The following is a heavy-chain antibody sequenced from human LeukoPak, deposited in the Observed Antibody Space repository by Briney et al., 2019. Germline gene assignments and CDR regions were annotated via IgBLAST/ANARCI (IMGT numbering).Heavy chain of an antibody. Sequence: GGSLRLSCAASGFTFSSYGMHWVRQAPGKGLEWVAVISYDGSNKYYADSVKGRFTISGDNSKNTLYLQMNSLRAEDTAVYYCANGGGFVIFDYWGQGTLVTVSS. CDR3: ANGGGFVIFDY. J-gene: IGHJ4*02. CDR2: ISYDGSNK. V-gene: IGHV3-30*18. D-gene: IGHD3-16*01. CDR1: GFTFSSYG.